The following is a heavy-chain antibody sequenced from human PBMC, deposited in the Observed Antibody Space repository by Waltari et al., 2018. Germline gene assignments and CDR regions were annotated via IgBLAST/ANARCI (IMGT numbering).Heavy chain of an antibody. CDR2: IQSKDRGATT. Sequence: EVEMVESGGASVKPGESLRLSCLASGFPFTPAWLTWVRQAPGRGLEWIGRIQSKDRGATTDFAAPVKGRFSISRDDSRNTVSLQMNNLKAEDTAIYYCTTLDAPWGGWGQGTLVTVSS. V-gene: IGHV3-15*02. CDR3: TTLDAPWGG. D-gene: IGHD7-27*01. J-gene: IGHJ4*02. CDR1: GFPFTPAW.